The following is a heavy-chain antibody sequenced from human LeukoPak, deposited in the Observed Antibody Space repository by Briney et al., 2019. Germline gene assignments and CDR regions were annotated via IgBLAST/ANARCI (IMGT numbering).Heavy chain of an antibody. CDR1: GYTFTNYD. V-gene: IGHV7-4-1*02. Sequence: ASVTVSCMASGYTFTNYDIKWVREAAGQGLEWMGWINTNTGNPTYAQGFTGRSVFSLDTSVSTAYLQITSLKAEDTAVYYCARDPWYWGQGTLVTVSS. CDR3: ARDPWY. CDR2: INTNTGNP. J-gene: IGHJ4*02.